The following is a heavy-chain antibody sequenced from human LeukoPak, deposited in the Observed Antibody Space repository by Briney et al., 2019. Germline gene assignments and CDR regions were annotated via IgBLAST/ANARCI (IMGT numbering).Heavy chain of an antibody. Sequence: GGSLRLSCAASGFTFSSYSMNWVRQAPGKGLEWVSYISSSSSTIYYADSVKGRFTISRDNAKNSLYLQMNSLRAGDTAVYYCARAYEYYDFWSGSARGEYYFDYWGQGTLVTVSS. CDR1: GFTFSSYS. CDR3: ARAYEYYDFWSGSARGEYYFDY. D-gene: IGHD3-3*01. J-gene: IGHJ4*02. V-gene: IGHV3-48*01. CDR2: ISSSSSTI.